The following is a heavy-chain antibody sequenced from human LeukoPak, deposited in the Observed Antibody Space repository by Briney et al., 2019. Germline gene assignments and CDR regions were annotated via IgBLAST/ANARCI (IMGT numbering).Heavy chain of an antibody. CDR2: ISYDGSVK. J-gene: IGHJ4*02. CDR1: GFTFSSYG. D-gene: IGHD4-17*01. CDR3: AKKREVYGDYASFDY. V-gene: IGHV3-30*18. Sequence: PGGSLRLSCAASGFTFSSYGMHWVRQAPGKGLEWLAVISYDGSVKYYGDSVKGRFTISRDNSKNTLSLQMDSLRVEDTAVYYCAKKREVYGDYASFDYWGQGTLVTVSS.